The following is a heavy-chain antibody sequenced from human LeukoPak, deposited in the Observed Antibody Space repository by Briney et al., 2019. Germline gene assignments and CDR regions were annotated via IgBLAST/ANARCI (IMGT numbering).Heavy chain of an antibody. V-gene: IGHV4-31*03. CDR3: ALAGSGYADY. D-gene: IGHD3-3*01. J-gene: IGHJ4*02. CDR1: GGSISSGGYY. CDR2: IYYSGST. Sequence: PSETLSLTCTVSGGSISSGGYYWSWIRQHPGTGLEWIGYIYYSGSTYYNPSLKSRVTISVDTSKNQFSLKLSSVTAADTAVYYCALAGSGYADYWGQGTLVTVSS.